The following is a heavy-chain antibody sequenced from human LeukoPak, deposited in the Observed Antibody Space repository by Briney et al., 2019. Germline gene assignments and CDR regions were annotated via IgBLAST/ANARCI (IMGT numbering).Heavy chain of an antibody. CDR1: GFTFSSYS. CDR2: ISGSGGST. V-gene: IGHV3-23*01. Sequence: GGSLRLSCVVSGFTFSSYSMNWVSQAPGKGLEWVSAISGSGGSTYYADSVKGRFTISRDNSKNTLYLQMNSLRAEDTAVYYCAKDSIVGATTHAFDIWGQGTMVTVSS. D-gene: IGHD1-26*01. CDR3: AKDSIVGATTHAFDI. J-gene: IGHJ3*02.